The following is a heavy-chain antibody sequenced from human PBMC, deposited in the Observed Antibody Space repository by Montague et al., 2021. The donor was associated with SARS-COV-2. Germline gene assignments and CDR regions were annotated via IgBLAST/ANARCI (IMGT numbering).Heavy chain of an antibody. V-gene: IGHV4-61*01. CDR2: IFYTGSA. D-gene: IGHD3-10*01. CDR1: SDSVSSGKYF. CDR3: ARVGNYLGVY. Sequence: SETLSLTCTVSSDSVSSGKYFWTWIRQPPGKGLEWIGYIFYTGSANYNPSLKSRVTISVDTSDNQFSLKLKSMSAADTAVYYCARVGNYLGVYWGQGILVTXSS. J-gene: IGHJ4*02.